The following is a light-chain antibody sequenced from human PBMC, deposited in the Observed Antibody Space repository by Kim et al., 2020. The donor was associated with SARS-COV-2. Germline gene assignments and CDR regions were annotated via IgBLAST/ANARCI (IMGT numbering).Light chain of an antibody. Sequence: EIVMTQSPATLSVSPGERATLSCRASRSVSSSLAWYQQKPGQAPRLLIFGASTRATGIQARFSGSGSGTEFTLTISSLQSEDFAVYYCQQYYNWPPYTFGQGTKLEIK. CDR3: QQYYNWPPYT. CDR1: RSVSSS. CDR2: GAS. J-gene: IGKJ2*01. V-gene: IGKV3-15*01.